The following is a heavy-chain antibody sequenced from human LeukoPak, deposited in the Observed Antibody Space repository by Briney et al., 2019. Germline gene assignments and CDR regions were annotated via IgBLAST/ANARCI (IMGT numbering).Heavy chain of an antibody. CDR2: ISSSGSTI. Sequence: GGSLRLSCAASGFTFSDYYMTWIRQAPGKGLEWVSYISSSGSTIYYADSVKGRFTISRDNAKNSLYLQMNSLRAEDTAVYYSAGSSTWYLNFIDYWAQGTLVTVSS. J-gene: IGHJ4*02. V-gene: IGHV3-11*01. CDR1: GFTFSDYY. CDR3: AGSSTWYLNFIDY. D-gene: IGHD6-13*01.